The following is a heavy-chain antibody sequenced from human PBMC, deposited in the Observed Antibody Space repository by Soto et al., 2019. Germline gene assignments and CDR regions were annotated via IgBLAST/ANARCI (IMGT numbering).Heavy chain of an antibody. CDR2: INAGNGNT. CDR3: ARGVTRRITIFGVDYNWFDP. J-gene: IGHJ5*02. Sequence: GGSVKVFCKASGYTFTSYALHLVGQAPGQKAGRMGWINAGNGNTKYSQKFQGRVTITRDTSASTAYMELSSLRSEDTAVYYCARGVTRRITIFGVDYNWFDPWGQGTLVTVSS. D-gene: IGHD3-3*01. V-gene: IGHV1-3*01. CDR1: GYTFTSYA.